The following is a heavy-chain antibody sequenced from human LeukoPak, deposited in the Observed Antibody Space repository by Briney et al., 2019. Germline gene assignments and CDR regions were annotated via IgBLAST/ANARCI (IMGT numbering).Heavy chain of an antibody. CDR2: ISAYNGNT. CDR3: ARDLSYYYDSSGPNDY. Sequence: ASVKVSCKASGYTFTSYGISWVRQAPGQGLEWMGWISAYNGNTNYAQKLQGRVTMTTDTSTSTAYMELRSLRSDDTDVHYCARDLSYYYDSSGPNDYWGQGTLVTVSS. V-gene: IGHV1-18*01. J-gene: IGHJ4*02. D-gene: IGHD3-22*01. CDR1: GYTFTSYG.